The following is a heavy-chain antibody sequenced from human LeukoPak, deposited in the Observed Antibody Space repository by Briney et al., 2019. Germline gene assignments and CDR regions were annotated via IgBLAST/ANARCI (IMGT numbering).Heavy chain of an antibody. CDR3: ARDSDLLAYSYGYYDY. CDR1: GFTFSSYA. J-gene: IGHJ4*02. V-gene: IGHV3-30-3*01. CDR2: ISYDGSNK. Sequence: GGSLRLSCAASGFTFSSYAMHWVRQAPGKGLEWVAVISYDGSNKYYADSVKGRFTISRDNSKNTLYLQMNSLRAEDTAVYYCARDSDLLAYSYGYYDYWGQGTLVTVSS. D-gene: IGHD5-18*01.